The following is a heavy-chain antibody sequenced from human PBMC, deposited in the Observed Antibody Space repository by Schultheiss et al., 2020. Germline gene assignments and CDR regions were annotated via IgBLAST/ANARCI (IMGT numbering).Heavy chain of an antibody. V-gene: IGHV4-39*01. Sequence: SQPLSLTCTVSGGSISSSSYYWGWIRQPPGKGLEWIGSIYYSGSTYYNPSLKSRVTISVDTSKNQFSLKLSSVTAADTAVYYCARHVHYYDSSGYYYVNWGQGTLVTVSS. D-gene: IGHD3-22*01. CDR3: ARHVHYYDSSGYYYVN. J-gene: IGHJ4*02. CDR2: IYYSGST. CDR1: GGSISSSSYY.